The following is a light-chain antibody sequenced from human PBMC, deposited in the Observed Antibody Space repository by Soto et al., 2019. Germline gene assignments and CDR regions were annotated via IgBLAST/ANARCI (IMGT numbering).Light chain of an antibody. CDR2: GAS. CDR3: QQYGSSPFT. Sequence: EIVLTQSPGTLSWSPGERATLSCRASQSVTSTYLAWYQQKPGQAPRLLIYGASSRATGIPDRFSGSGSGTDFTLSISRLEPEAFAVYYCQQYGSSPFTFGPGTKVDIK. V-gene: IGKV3-20*01. CDR1: QSVTSTY. J-gene: IGKJ3*01.